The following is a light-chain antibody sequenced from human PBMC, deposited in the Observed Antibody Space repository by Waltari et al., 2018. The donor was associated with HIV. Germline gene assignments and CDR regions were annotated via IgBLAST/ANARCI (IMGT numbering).Light chain of an antibody. CDR3: CSYASSLSWV. CDR1: SSDLGTYTL. J-gene: IGLJ3*02. CDR2: EVN. Sequence: SALSQPPSVSGSPGQTITVPCVGPSSDLGTYTLVSWYQQHPGKAPKLMIYEVNNRPSGVSDRFSGSKSGNTASLTISGLQAEDEADYYCCSYASSLSWVFGGGTKVTVL. V-gene: IGLV2-23*02.